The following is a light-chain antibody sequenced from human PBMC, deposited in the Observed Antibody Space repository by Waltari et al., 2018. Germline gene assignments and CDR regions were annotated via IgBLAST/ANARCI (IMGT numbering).Light chain of an antibody. CDR3: CSYSTGGSWM. J-gene: IGLJ3*02. CDR1: SNNVGDYNL. CDR2: YGS. Sequence: QSALTQPVSVSGSPGQSVTISCTGTSNNVGDYNLVSWFQHHPAQAPKLLIFYGSKRPSGVSNRFSCSKSGNTASLTISGLQTEDEADYYCCSYSTGGSWMFGGGTKLTVL. V-gene: IGLV2-23*01.